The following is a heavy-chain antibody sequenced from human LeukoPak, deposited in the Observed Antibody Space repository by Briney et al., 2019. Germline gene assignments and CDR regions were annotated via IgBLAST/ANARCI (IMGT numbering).Heavy chain of an antibody. V-gene: IGHV3-21*01. CDR3: ARFNNPIVPYFSY. J-gene: IGHJ4*02. CDR2: ISSSTSYI. D-gene: IGHD1-26*01. Sequence: GGSLRLSCAASGFTFSSYSMNWVRQAPGKGLEWVSTISSSTSYIYYADSVKGRFTISRDNAKNSLYLQMNSLRAEDTAVYYCARFNNPIVPYFSYWGQGTLVTVSS. CDR1: GFTFSSYS.